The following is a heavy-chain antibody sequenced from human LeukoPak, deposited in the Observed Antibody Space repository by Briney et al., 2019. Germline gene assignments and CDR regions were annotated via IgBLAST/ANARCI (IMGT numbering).Heavy chain of an antibody. D-gene: IGHD6-19*01. CDR3: AREWIAVAGTVTFDY. Sequence: GGSLRLSCTASRFTFANYWMNWVRQAPGKGLEWVANIKQDGSVKYYLDSVKGRFTISRDNAKNSLYLQMNSLRADDTAVYYCAREWIAVAGTVTFDYWGQGTLVTVSS. CDR1: RFTFANYW. J-gene: IGHJ4*02. CDR2: IKQDGSVK. V-gene: IGHV3-7*03.